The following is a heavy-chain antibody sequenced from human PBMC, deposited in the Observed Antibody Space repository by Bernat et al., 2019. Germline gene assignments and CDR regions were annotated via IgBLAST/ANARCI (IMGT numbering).Heavy chain of an antibody. CDR1: GFTFSSYG. CDR2: IWYDRSNK. Sequence: QVQLVESGGGVVQPGRSLRLSCAASGFTFSSYGMHWVRQAPGKGLEWVAAIWYDRSNKYYADSVKGRFTISRDNSKNTLYLQMNSLRAEDTAVYYCARDRRWLRLWRGMDVWGQGTTVTVSS. CDR3: ARDRRWLRLWRGMDV. J-gene: IGHJ6*02. V-gene: IGHV3-33*01. D-gene: IGHD5-12*01.